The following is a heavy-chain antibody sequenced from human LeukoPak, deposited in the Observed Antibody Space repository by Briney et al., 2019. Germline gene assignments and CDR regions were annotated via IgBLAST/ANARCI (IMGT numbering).Heavy chain of an antibody. D-gene: IGHD5-24*01. CDR2: IWYDGSNK. CDR3: ARDLSREGYNFGY. Sequence: GGSLRLSCAASGFTFSSYGMHWVRQAPGKGLEWVAVIWYDGSNKYYADSVKGRFTISRDNSKNTLYLQMNSLRAEDTAVYYCARDLSREGYNFGYWGQGTLVTVSS. J-gene: IGHJ4*02. V-gene: IGHV3-33*01. CDR1: GFTFSSYG.